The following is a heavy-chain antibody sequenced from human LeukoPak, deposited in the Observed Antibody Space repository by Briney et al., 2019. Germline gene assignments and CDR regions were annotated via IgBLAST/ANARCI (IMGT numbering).Heavy chain of an antibody. CDR2: INSDGSST. CDR1: RFTFSSYW. CDR3: AKAVAATGHYYFGMDV. J-gene: IGHJ6*02. D-gene: IGHD6-19*01. V-gene: IGHV3-74*01. Sequence: GGSLRLSCAASRFTFSSYWMHWVRQAPGKGLVWVSRINSDGSSTSYADSVKGRLTISRDNSKSTLYLQMNSLRAEDTAVYYCAKAVAATGHYYFGMDVWGQGTTVTVSS.